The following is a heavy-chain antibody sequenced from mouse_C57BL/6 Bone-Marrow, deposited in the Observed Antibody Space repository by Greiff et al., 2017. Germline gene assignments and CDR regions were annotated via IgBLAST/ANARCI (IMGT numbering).Heavy chain of an antibody. V-gene: IGHV1-74*01. J-gene: IGHJ3*01. Sequence: QVQLQHPGAELVKPGASVKVSCKASGYTFTSYWMHWVKQRPGQGLEWIGRFHPSDSDTNYNQKFKGKATLTVDKSSSTAYMQLSSLTSEDSAVYYCAIRDYGYAFADWGQGTLVTVAA. D-gene: IGHD2-2*01. CDR1: GYTFTSYW. CDR2: FHPSDSDT. CDR3: AIRDYGYAFAD.